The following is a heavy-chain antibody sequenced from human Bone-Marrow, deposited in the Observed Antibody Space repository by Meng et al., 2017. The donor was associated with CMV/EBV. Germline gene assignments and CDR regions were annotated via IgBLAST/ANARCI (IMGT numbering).Heavy chain of an antibody. Sequence: QLQLQESGPGLVKPLETLSLTCTFAGGSISSSSYYWGWIRQPPGKGLEWIGSIYYSGSTYYNPSLKSRVTISVDTSKNQFSLKLSSVTAADTAVYYCARPTATAGRRGNWFDPWGQGTLVTVSS. CDR1: GGSISSSSYY. V-gene: IGHV4-39*01. J-gene: IGHJ5*02. CDR3: ARPTATAGRRGNWFDP. CDR2: IYYSGST. D-gene: IGHD6-13*01.